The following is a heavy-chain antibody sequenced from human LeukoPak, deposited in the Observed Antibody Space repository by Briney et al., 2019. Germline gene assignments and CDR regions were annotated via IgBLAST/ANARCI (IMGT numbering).Heavy chain of an antibody. J-gene: IGHJ6*02. CDR2: INHSGST. CDR3: ASALTGTTYYGMDV. Sequence: SETLSLTCAVYGGSFSGYYWSWIRQPPGKGLEWIGEINHSGSTNYNPSLKSRVTISVDTSKNQFSLKLSSVTAADTAVYYCASALTGTTYYGMDVWGQGTTVTASS. CDR1: GGSFSGYY. D-gene: IGHD1-20*01. V-gene: IGHV4-34*01.